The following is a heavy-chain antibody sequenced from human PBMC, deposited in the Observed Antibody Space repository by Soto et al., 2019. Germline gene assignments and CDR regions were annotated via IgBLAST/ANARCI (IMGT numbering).Heavy chain of an antibody. CDR2: ISGGSKTK. V-gene: IGHV3-48*01. D-gene: IGHD3-9*01. Sequence: GGSLRLSCAASGFMFRAYAMHWVRQAPGKGLEWVSYISGGSKTKNYADYVKGRFTISRDNAKNTLYLQMNSLRAEDTAVYYFAKPLGRYFDWLQYGMDVWGQGTTVTVSS. CDR3: AKPLGRYFDWLQYGMDV. CDR1: GFMFRAYA. J-gene: IGHJ6*02.